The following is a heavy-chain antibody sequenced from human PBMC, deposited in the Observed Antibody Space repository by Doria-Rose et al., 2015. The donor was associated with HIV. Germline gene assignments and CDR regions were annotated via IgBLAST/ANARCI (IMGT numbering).Heavy chain of an antibody. CDR3: AKPAPGDFGTGTPTWAFDV. V-gene: IGHV1-8*02. D-gene: IGHD3-3*01. Sequence: QVQLLQSGAEVKNPGASVKVSCKASGYTFTSYDINWVRQATGQGLEWMGWMSPHSGNTDYAQRFQGRVTMTRNTSINTAYLELSSLRSDDTAVYYCAKPAPGDFGTGTPTWAFDVWVQGTMVTVSS. CDR1: GYTFTSYD. J-gene: IGHJ3*01. CDR2: MSPHSGNT.